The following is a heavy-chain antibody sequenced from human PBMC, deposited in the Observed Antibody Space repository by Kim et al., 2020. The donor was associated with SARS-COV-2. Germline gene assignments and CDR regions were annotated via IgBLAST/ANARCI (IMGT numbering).Heavy chain of an antibody. CDR3: AKDIRFDSSGYFDL. CDR1: GFTFSSHA. D-gene: IGHD3-22*01. J-gene: IGHJ5*02. V-gene: IGHV3-30*02. Sequence: GGSLRLSCAASGFTFSSHAMHWVRQAPGKGLEWVAFIWNDGSYKNYAESVKGRFTISRDNSNNRLYLEMSSLRAEDTAVYHCAKDIRFDSSGYFDLWGQG. CDR2: IWNDGSYK.